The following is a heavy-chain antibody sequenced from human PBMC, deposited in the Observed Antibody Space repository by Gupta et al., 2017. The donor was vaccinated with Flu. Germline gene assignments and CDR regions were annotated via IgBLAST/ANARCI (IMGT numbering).Heavy chain of an antibody. D-gene: IGHD1-14*01. CDR1: GFDFRHSW. CDR2: IKQDVSDK. CDR3: ARDSERGSPGGGMDV. V-gene: IGHV3-7*01. J-gene: IGHJ6*02. Sequence: QLVASGGGLVQPGGSMIASWAASGFDFRHSWMSWVSQAPGKGLEWVANIKQDVSDKYYADSVEGRFTISRDNARDSLFLQINTLRADDTAVYYCARDSERGSPGGGMDVWGQGTTVTVSS.